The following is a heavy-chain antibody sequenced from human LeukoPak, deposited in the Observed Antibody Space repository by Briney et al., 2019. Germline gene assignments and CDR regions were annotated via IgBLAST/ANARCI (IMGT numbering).Heavy chain of an antibody. J-gene: IGHJ4*02. CDR3: AREAMVRGVIIPGLPDY. CDR1: GYTLTELS. D-gene: IGHD3-10*01. Sequence: ASVKVSCKVSGYTLTELSMHWVRQAPGKGLEWMGGFDPEDGETIYAQKFQGRVTITADESTSTAYMELSSLRSEDTAVYYCAREAMVRGVIIPGLPDYWGQGTLVTVSS. CDR2: FDPEDGET. V-gene: IGHV1-24*01.